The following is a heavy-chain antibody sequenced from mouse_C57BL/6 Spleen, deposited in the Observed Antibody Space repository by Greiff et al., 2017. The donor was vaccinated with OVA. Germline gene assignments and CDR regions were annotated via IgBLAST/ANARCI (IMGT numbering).Heavy chain of an antibody. CDR2: IDPNSGGT. Sequence: QVQLQQPGAELVKPGASVKLSCKASGYTFTSYWMHWVKQRPGRGLEWIGRIDPNSGGTKYNEKFKSKATLTVDKPSITAYMQLSSLTSEDSAVYYCARSVQLSLDYWGQGTTLTVSS. CDR3: ARSVQLSLDY. CDR1: GYTFTSYW. D-gene: IGHD3-2*02. J-gene: IGHJ2*01. V-gene: IGHV1-72*01.